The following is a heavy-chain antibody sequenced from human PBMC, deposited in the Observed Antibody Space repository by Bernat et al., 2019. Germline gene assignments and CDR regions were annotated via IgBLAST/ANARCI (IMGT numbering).Heavy chain of an antibody. CDR2: ISGSSSYI. J-gene: IGHJ4*02. Sequence: EVQLVESGGGLVKPGGSLRLSCAASGFTFSSHSMNWVRQAPGKGLEWVSYISGSSSYIYYADSVKGRFTISRDNAKNSLYLRMNSLRVEDTAVYYCAREGMAYCSSTSCPLDYWGQGTLVTVSS. V-gene: IGHV3-21*05. CDR1: GFTFSSHS. D-gene: IGHD2-2*01. CDR3: AREGMAYCSSTSCPLDY.